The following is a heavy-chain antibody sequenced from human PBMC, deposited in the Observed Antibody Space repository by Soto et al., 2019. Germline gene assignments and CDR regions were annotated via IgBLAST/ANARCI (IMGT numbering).Heavy chain of an antibody. D-gene: IGHD3-16*01. V-gene: IGHV3-23*01. Sequence: EVHLLESGGGLVQPGGSLRLSCAASGFAFSDYAMTWVRQAPGKGLEWVSDISDGDGATHYPDSVKGRFTISRDDSKNTLYLQMDSLRAEDVAVYYCAKGRTFFDFWGQGTLVTVSS. CDR1: GFAFSDYA. CDR2: ISDGDGAT. J-gene: IGHJ4*02. CDR3: AKGRTFFDF.